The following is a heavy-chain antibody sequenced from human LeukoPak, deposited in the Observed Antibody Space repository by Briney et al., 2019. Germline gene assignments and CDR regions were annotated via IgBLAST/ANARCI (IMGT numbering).Heavy chain of an antibody. V-gene: IGHV3-33*01. CDR2: IWYDGSKK. CDR1: GFTFSSYG. J-gene: IGHJ4*02. CDR3: ARDTMEGAAAALDFDY. Sequence: GRSLRLSCAASGFTFSSYGMHWLRQGPGKGLEWVAVIWYDGSKKFYADSVQGRFTISRDDSKNTLYLQMNSLRVEDAAVYYCARDTMEGAAAALDFDYWGQGTLVTVSS. D-gene: IGHD6-13*01.